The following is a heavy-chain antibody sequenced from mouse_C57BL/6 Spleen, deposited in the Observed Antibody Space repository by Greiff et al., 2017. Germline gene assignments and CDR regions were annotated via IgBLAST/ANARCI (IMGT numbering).Heavy chain of an antibody. D-gene: IGHD1-1*01. V-gene: IGHV1-50*01. CDR3: ARKVKIYYGSSYFDY. Sequence: QVQLQQPGAELVKPGASVKLSCKASGYTFTSYWMQWVKQRPGQGLEWIGEIDPSDSYTNYNQKFKGKATLTVDTSSSTAYMQLSSLTSEDSAVYYCARKVKIYYGSSYFDYWGQGTTLTVSS. CDR1: GYTFTSYW. CDR2: IDPSDSYT. J-gene: IGHJ2*01.